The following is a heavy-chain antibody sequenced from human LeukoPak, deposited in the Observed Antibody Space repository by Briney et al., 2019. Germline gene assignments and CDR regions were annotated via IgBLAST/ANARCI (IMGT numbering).Heavy chain of an antibody. D-gene: IGHD3-22*01. CDR3: ARDQQYYYDSSGLYHSDAFDI. CDR2: ISYRGST. Sequence: SETLSLTCTVSGASISRYYWSWIRQPPGKALEWIGHISYRGSTNYNPSLNSRVTVSVDTSQSQFPLKLSSVTAADTAVYYCARDQQYYYDSSGLYHSDAFDIWGQGTMVTVSS. J-gene: IGHJ3*02. V-gene: IGHV4-59*12. CDR1: GASISRYY.